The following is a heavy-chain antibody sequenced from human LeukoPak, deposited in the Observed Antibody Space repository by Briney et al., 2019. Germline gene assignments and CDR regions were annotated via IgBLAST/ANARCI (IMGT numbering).Heavy chain of an antibody. CDR1: GYSISSGYY. CDR3: ARDDIRGGYEGDNY. Sequence: PSETLSLTCAVSGYSISSGYYWGWIRQPSGKGLEWIGSIYHSGSTYYNPSLKSRVTISVDTSKNQFSLKLSSVTAADTAVYYCARDDIRGGYEGDNYWGQGTLVTVSS. J-gene: IGHJ4*02. D-gene: IGHD5-12*01. V-gene: IGHV4-38-2*02. CDR2: IYHSGST.